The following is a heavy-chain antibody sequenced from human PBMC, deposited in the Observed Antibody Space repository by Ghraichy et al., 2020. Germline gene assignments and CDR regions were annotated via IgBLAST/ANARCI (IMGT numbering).Heavy chain of an antibody. CDR2: ISAGGTTT. CDR1: GFSFSDFY. J-gene: IGHJ6*02. D-gene: IGHD3-22*01. V-gene: IGHV3-11*01. CDR3: ARSSAQPYFYGMDV. Sequence: GGSLRLSCAASGFSFSDFYMNWIRQAPGKGLEWVSYISAGGTTTHYADSVRGRFTISRDNANTSLYLQMNSLRAEDTAMYYCARSSAQPYFYGMDVWGQGTTVTVSS.